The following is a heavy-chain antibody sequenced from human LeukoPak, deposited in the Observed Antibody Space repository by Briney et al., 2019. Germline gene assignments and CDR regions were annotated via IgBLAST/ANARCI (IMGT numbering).Heavy chain of an antibody. CDR2: ISGSGGST. D-gene: IGHD3-22*01. CDR3: AKGKESVSDMIVVR. V-gene: IGHV3-23*01. J-gene: IGHJ4*02. Sequence: GGSLRLSCAASGFTFSSYAMSWVRQAPGKGLEWVSAISGSGGSTYYADSVKGRFTISRDNSKNTLYLQMNSLRAEDTAVYYCAKGKESVSDMIVVRWGQGTLVTVSS. CDR1: GFTFSSYA.